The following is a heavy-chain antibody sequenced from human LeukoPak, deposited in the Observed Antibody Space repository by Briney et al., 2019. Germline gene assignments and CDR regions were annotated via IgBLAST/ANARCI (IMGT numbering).Heavy chain of an antibody. Sequence: PGGSLRLSCPTSGFSFSTYAMSWVRQALGKGLQWVSAISGSGDRTYYADSVEGRFTISRDNYKNILFLQGTSLRVDDTAVYYCVKIEGSGWTGYMDVWGKGTAVTVSS. D-gene: IGHD6-19*01. V-gene: IGHV3-23*01. CDR2: ISGSGDRT. CDR1: GFSFSTYA. CDR3: VKIEGSGWTGYMDV. J-gene: IGHJ6*03.